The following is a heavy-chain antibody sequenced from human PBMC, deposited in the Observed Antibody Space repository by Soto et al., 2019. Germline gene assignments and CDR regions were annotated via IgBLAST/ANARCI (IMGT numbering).Heavy chain of an antibody. D-gene: IGHD2-2*01. V-gene: IGHV3-74*01. CDR2: INGDGTST. CDR1: GFPLSSYW. J-gene: IGHJ4*02. CDR3: ARGLYHKYGQDH. Sequence: EVQLVESGGGLVQTGGSLRLSCAASGFPLSSYWMHWVRQAPGEGLVWVARINGDGTSTNYAESVKGRFTISRDNGQNTVYLQMNSLRAEDTAVYTCARGLYHKYGQDHWGQGTLVTVSS.